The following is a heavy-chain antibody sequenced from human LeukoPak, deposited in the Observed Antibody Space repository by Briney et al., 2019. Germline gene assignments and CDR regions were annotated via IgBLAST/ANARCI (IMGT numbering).Heavy chain of an antibody. CDR1: GFTFSDHY. CDR2: TRNKANSYTT. CDR3: TTDPPYYYGSGSPRYFDY. J-gene: IGHJ4*02. V-gene: IGHV3-72*01. D-gene: IGHD3-10*01. Sequence: AGGSLRLSCAASGFTFSDHYMDWVRQAPGKGLEWVGRTRNKANSYTTEYAASVKGRFTISRDDSKNSLYLQMNSLKTEDTAVYYCTTDPPYYYGSGSPRYFDYWGQGTLVTVSS.